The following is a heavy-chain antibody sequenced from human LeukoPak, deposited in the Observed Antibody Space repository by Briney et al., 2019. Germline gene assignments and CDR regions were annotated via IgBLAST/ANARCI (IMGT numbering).Heavy chain of an antibody. Sequence: SEPLSLTCTVSGGSLSIFYWRWPRPPPGKALVWTGYIYYSGSTNYNPSLKSRVTISVDTSKNQFSLKLSSVTAADTAVYYCARTTYYYDSSGYWGYYFDYWGQGTLVTVSS. V-gene: IGHV4-59*08. CDR1: GGSLSIFY. J-gene: IGHJ4*02. D-gene: IGHD3-22*01. CDR2: IYYSGST. CDR3: ARTTYYYDSSGYWGYYFDY.